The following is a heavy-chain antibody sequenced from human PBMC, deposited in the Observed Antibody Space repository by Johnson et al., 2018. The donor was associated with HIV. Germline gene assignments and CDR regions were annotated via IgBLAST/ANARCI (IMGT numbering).Heavy chain of an antibody. CDR3: ARDGPWLQSQRDAFDV. CDR1: GFTFSSYA. Sequence: VQLVESGGGVVQPGRSLRLSCAASGFTFSSYAMHWVRQAPGKAPAWVANIKRDGSEKYYVDSVKGRFTISRDNAKHSLYLQMNSLRVEDTAMYYCARDGPWLQSQRDAFDVWGQGTMVIVSS. J-gene: IGHJ3*01. V-gene: IGHV3-7*01. CDR2: IKRDGSEK. D-gene: IGHD5-24*01.